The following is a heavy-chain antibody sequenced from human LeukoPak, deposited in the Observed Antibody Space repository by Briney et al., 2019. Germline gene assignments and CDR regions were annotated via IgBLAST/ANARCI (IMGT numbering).Heavy chain of an antibody. CDR3: AKSREQADAFDI. D-gene: IGHD1/OR15-1a*01. V-gene: IGHV3-9*01. Sequence: RAGGSLRLSCAASGFTFDDYAMHWVRQAPGKGLEWVSGISWNSGSIGYADSVKGRFTISRDNAKNSLYLQMNSLRAEDTALYYCAKSREQADAFDIWGQGTMVTVSS. CDR1: GFTFDDYA. J-gene: IGHJ3*02. CDR2: ISWNSGSI.